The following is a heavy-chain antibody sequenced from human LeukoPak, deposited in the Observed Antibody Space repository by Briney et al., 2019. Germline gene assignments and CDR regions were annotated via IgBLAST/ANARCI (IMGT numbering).Heavy chain of an antibody. CDR3: ARDGGWGSTILDY. Sequence: GRSLRLSCAASGFTFSSYAMHWVRQAPGKGLEWVAVISYDGSNKYYVDSVKGRFTISRDNSKNTLYLQMNSLRAEDTAVYYCARDGGWGSTILDYWGQGTLVTVSS. D-gene: IGHD7-27*01. V-gene: IGHV3-30-3*01. CDR1: GFTFSSYA. J-gene: IGHJ4*02. CDR2: ISYDGSNK.